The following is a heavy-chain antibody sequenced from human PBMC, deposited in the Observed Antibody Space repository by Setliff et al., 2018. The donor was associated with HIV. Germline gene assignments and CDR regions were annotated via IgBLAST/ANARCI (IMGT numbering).Heavy chain of an antibody. V-gene: IGHV3-21*01. D-gene: IGHD3-16*01. Sequence: GESLKISCAASGFTFSTYTMNWVRQAPGKGLEWVSSITKSSTYIYYADSVKGRFTISRDNAKNSVYLQMHSLRVEDTAVYYCAAVPWGHSSLIIDHWGQGTPVTVS. CDR3: AAVPWGHSSLIIDH. J-gene: IGHJ4*02. CDR2: ITKSSTYI. CDR1: GFTFSTYT.